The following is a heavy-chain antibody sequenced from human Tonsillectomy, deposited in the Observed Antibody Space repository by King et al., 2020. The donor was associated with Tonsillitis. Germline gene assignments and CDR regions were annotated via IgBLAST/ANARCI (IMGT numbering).Heavy chain of an antibody. CDR3: ARSLYTYGPYFDY. Sequence: QLVQSGAEVKKPGESLKISCQGSGYSFTRYRIGWVRQMSGKGLEWMGIIYPGDSDTKYSPSFQGQVTISADKSISTAYLQWSSLKASDTAMYYCARSLYTYGPYFDYWGQGTLVTVSS. J-gene: IGHJ4*02. D-gene: IGHD5-18*01. V-gene: IGHV5-51*01. CDR1: GYSFTRYR. CDR2: IYPGDSDT.